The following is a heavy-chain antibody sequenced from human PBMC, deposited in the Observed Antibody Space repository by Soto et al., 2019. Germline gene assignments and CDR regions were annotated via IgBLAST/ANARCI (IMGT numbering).Heavy chain of an antibody. CDR2: ISGSGGST. CDR1: GFTFSSYA. V-gene: IGHV3-23*01. CDR3: AKDRLPYYYDSSRPFGY. D-gene: IGHD3-22*01. Sequence: GGSLRLSCAASGFTFSSYAMSWVRQAPGKGLEWVSAISGSGGSTYYADSVKGRLTISRDNSKNTLYLQMNSLRAEDTAVYYCAKDRLPYYYDSSRPFGYWGQGTLVTVSS. J-gene: IGHJ4*02.